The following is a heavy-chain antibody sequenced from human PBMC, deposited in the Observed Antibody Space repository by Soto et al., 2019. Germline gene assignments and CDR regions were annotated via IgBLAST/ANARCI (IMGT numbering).Heavy chain of an antibody. Sequence: LRLSCAASGFTFSSYGMHWVRQAPGKGLEGVAVIWYDGSNKYYADSVKGRFTISRDNSKNTLYLQMNSLRAEDTAVYYCARDYTAAGYCDYWGQGTLVTVSS. D-gene: IGHD6-13*01. CDR1: GFTFSSYG. CDR3: ARDYTAAGYCDY. J-gene: IGHJ4*02. V-gene: IGHV3-33*01. CDR2: IWYDGSNK.